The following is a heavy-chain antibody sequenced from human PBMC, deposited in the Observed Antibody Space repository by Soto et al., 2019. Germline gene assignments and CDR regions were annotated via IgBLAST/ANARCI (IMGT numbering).Heavy chain of an antibody. CDR2: ISYDGSNK. Sequence: SLRLSCAASGFTFSSYGMHWVRQAPGNGLEWVAVISYDGSNKYYADSVKGRFTISRDNSKNTLYLQMNSLRPEDTAVYYCAKDEAPIAVAATSFDSWGQGTLVTVSS. V-gene: IGHV3-30*18. D-gene: IGHD6-19*01. J-gene: IGHJ4*02. CDR1: GFTFSSYG. CDR3: AKDEAPIAVAATSFDS.